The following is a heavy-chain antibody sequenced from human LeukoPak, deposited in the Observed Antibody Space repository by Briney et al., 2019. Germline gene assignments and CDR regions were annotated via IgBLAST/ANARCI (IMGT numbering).Heavy chain of an antibody. CDR3: ARDQSRYFASDY. CDR2: ISYDGSNK. CDR1: GFTFTNYA. Sequence: GGSLRLSCAASGFTFTNYAMHRVRQAPGKGLEWVAVISYDGSNKYYADSVKGRFTISRDNSKNTLYLQMNSLRTEDTAVYYCARDQSRYFASDYWGQGTLVTVSS. D-gene: IGHD3-9*01. V-gene: IGHV3-30*04. J-gene: IGHJ4*02.